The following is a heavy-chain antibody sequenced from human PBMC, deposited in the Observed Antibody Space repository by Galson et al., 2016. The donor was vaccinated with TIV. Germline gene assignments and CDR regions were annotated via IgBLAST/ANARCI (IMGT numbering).Heavy chain of an antibody. Sequence: SLRLSCAASGFTFHDYGMHWVRQAPGKGLEWVTNIKQDGSERYYVDSVKGRFIISRDNAKNSVYLQMNSLRVEDTAVYYRARGRSGYFDYWGRGSLVTVSS. V-gene: IGHV3-7*03. CDR1: GFTFHDYG. CDR2: IKQDGSER. D-gene: IGHD3-3*01. J-gene: IGHJ4*02. CDR3: ARGRSGYFDY.